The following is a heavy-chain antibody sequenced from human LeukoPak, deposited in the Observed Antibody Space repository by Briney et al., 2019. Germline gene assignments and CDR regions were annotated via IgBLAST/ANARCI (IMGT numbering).Heavy chain of an antibody. J-gene: IGHJ4*02. CDR3: ARLRYYDSSGYQAFDY. CDR1: GCTFSSYW. Sequence: GGSLRLSCAASGCTFSSYWMSWVRQAPGKGLEWVANIKQDGSEKYYVDSVKGRFTISRDNAKNSLYLQMNSLRAEDTAVYYCARLRYYDSSGYQAFDYWGQGTLVTVSS. V-gene: IGHV3-7*01. D-gene: IGHD3-22*01. CDR2: IKQDGSEK.